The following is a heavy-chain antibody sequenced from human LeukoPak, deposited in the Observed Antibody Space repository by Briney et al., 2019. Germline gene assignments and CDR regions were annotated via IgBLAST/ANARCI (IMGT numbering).Heavy chain of an antibody. D-gene: IGHD6-19*01. Sequence: GGSLRLSCAASGFTFSSYGMHWVRQAPGKGLEWVAFIRYDGSNKYYADSVKGRFTISRDNSKNTLYLQMNSLRAEDTAVYYCAKTDAAFAVAGSTSDYWGQGTLVTVSS. CDR1: GFTFSSYG. CDR2: IRYDGSNK. CDR3: AKTDAAFAVAGSTSDY. J-gene: IGHJ4*02. V-gene: IGHV3-30*02.